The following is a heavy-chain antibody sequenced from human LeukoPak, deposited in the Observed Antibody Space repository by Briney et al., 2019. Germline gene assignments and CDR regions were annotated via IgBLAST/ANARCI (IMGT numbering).Heavy chain of an antibody. CDR3: ACDYWINYFDY. D-gene: IGHD2-15*01. V-gene: IGHV3-74*01. Sequence: PGGSLRLSCAASGFTFSNNWMHWVRQAPGKGLAWVSRIKSDGSSTTYADSVKGRFTISRDNAKNTLYLQMNSLRADDTAVYYCACDYWINYFDYWGQGTLVTVSS. CDR2: IKSDGSST. J-gene: IGHJ4*02. CDR1: GFTFSNNW.